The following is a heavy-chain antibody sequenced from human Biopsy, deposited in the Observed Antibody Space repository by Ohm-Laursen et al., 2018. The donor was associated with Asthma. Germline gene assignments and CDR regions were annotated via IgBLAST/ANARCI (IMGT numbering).Heavy chain of an antibody. CDR2: MYHSGSP. V-gene: IGHV4-39*01. CDR3: VRHQYSSSWSTFDY. CDR1: GGSITSSSYY. D-gene: IGHD3-22*01. Sequence: SETLSLTCTVSGGSITSSSYYWGWIRQTPGKGMEWIGSMYHSGSPYYHPSLKSRATISVDTSKNQLSLKMSSMTAADTAVYFCVRHQYSSSWSTFDYWGQGALVTVSS. J-gene: IGHJ4*02.